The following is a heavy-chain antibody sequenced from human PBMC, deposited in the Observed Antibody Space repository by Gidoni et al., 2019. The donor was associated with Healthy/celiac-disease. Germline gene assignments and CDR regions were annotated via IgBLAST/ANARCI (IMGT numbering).Heavy chain of an antibody. V-gene: IGHV4-31*03. CDR2: IYYSWLP. CDR1: GGSISSGGYY. D-gene: IGHD3-22*01. J-gene: IGHJ5*02. CDR3: ASSQYYYDSSGYYYWFDP. Sequence: VQLQESGPGLVKPSQTLSLTCTVSGGSISSGGYYWSWIRQHPGKGLEWIGYIYYSWLPYYNPSLKSRVTISVDTSKNQFSLKLSSVTAADTAVYYCASSQYYYDSSGYYYWFDPWGQVTLVTVSS.